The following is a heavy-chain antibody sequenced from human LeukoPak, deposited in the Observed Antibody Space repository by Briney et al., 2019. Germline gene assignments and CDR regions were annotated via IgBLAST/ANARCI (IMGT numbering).Heavy chain of an antibody. CDR2: INHSGST. CDR3: ARSGAAGYYYFDY. CDR1: GGSFSGYY. D-gene: IGHD6-13*01. J-gene: IGHJ4*02. V-gene: IGHV4-34*01. Sequence: SETLSLTCAAYGGSFSGYYWSWIRQPPGKGLEWIGEINHSGSTNYNPSLKSRVTISVDTSKNQFSLKLSSVTAADTAVYYCARSGAAGYYYFDYRGQGTLVTVSS.